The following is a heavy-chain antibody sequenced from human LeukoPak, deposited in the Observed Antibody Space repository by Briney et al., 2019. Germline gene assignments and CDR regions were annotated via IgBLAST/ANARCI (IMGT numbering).Heavy chain of an antibody. CDR2: STKRGNNYNT. V-gene: IGHV3-72*01. D-gene: IGHD5-18*01. Sequence: GGSLRLSCAVSGFSFSDHFMDWVRQAPGKGLEWVGRSTKRGNNYNTHYAASVKGRFTISRDDSDNSLYLQMNSLKTEDTAVYYCSRARMGDGYNYVWGQGTLVTVSS. J-gene: IGHJ4*02. CDR1: GFSFSDHF. CDR3: SRARMGDGYNYV.